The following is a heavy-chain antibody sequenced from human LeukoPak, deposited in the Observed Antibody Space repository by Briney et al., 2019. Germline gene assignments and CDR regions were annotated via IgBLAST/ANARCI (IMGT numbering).Heavy chain of an antibody. CDR1: GFTVSSNY. Sequence: PGGSLRLSCAASGFTVSSNYMSWVRQAPGKGLEWVSVIYIGGGTYYADSVKGRFTISRDNSKNTLYLQMNSLRAEDTAVYYCARDRPTQGGDAFDIWGQGTMVTVSS. CDR2: IYIGGGT. CDR3: ARDRPTQGGDAFDI. V-gene: IGHV3-66*02. J-gene: IGHJ3*02. D-gene: IGHD6-6*01.